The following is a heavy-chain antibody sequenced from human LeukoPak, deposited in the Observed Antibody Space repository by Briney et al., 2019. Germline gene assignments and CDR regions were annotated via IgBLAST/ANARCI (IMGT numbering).Heavy chain of an antibody. CDR1: GITFGSYS. D-gene: IGHD3-22*01. CDR3: AIPSSYDGSRYYHAY. Sequence: GGSLRPSCVASGITFGSYSMTWVRQAPGKGLEWVANLDPDGSEKDYVESVKGRLTISRDNAKKILYLQMNSLRADDTAVYYCAIPSSYDGSRYYHAYWGQGTLVSVSS. J-gene: IGHJ4*02. V-gene: IGHV3-7*01. CDR2: LDPDGSEK.